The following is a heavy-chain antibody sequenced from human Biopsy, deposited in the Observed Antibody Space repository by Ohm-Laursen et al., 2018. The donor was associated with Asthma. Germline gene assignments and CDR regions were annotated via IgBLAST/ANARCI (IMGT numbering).Heavy chain of an antibody. V-gene: IGHV4-31*03. Sequence: TLSLTCTVSYGSITSGGYYWTWNRQHPGKGLEWIGFIYYSGSSYYNPSVKSRVSISIDTSKNQFSLKLSSVTAADTAVYYCARAQDYYDSRGYYRSFDYWGQGTLVTVSS. CDR1: YGSITSGGYY. J-gene: IGHJ4*02. CDR3: ARAQDYYDSRGYYRSFDY. D-gene: IGHD3-22*01. CDR2: IYYSGSS.